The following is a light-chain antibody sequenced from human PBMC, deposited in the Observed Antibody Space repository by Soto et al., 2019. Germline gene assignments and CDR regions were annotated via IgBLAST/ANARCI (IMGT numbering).Light chain of an antibody. CDR2: WAS. CDR3: QQYFSTPWT. V-gene: IGKV4-1*01. Sequence: DFVMTQSPDSLAVSLGERATINCQSSQSVLYSSNNKDFLAWYQQKPGQPPKLLIYWASTRESGVPDRFSGSGSGTDFTLTIRSLQAEDVAVYYCQQYFSTPWTFGQGTKVEIK. J-gene: IGKJ1*01. CDR1: QSVLYSSNNKDF.